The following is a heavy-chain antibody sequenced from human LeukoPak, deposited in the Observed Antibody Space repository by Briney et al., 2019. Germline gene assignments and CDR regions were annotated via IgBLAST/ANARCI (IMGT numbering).Heavy chain of an antibody. CDR1: GYTLTELS. D-gene: IGHD1-20*01. CDR3: ARDLGDITGTPKAFDI. J-gene: IGHJ3*02. Sequence: SVKVSCKVSGYTLTELSMHWVRQAPGKGLEWMGAIIPIFGTANYAQKFQGRVTITADESTSTAYMELSSLRSEDTAVYYCARDLGDITGTPKAFDIWGQGTMVTVSS. V-gene: IGHV1-69*13. CDR2: IIPIFGTA.